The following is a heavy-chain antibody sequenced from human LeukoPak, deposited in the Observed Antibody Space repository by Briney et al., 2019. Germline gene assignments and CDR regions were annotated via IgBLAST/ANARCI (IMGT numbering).Heavy chain of an antibody. CDR1: GGSITSYY. J-gene: IGHJ4*02. CDR2: IYYSGST. D-gene: IGHD5-18*01. Sequence: SETLSLTCTVSGGSITSYYWSWIRQPPGKGLEWIGYIYYSGSTNYNPSLKSRVTISVDTSKNQFSLRLSSVTAADTAVYYCARASHPDTVMVLYYDSLYWGQGTLVTVSS. CDR3: ARASHPDTVMVLYYDSLY. V-gene: IGHV4-59*01.